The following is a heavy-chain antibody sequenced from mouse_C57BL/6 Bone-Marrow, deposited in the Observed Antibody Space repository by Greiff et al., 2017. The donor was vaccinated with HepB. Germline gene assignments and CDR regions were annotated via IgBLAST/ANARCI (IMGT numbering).Heavy chain of an antibody. J-gene: IGHJ4*01. V-gene: IGHV1-50*01. CDR3: ARFGSRGAMDY. CDR1: GYTFTSYW. Sequence: VQLQQPGAELVKPGASVKLSCKASGYTFTSYWMQWVKQRPGQGLEWIGEIDPSDSYTNYNQKFKGKATLTVDTSSSTAYMQLSSLTYEDSAVYYCARFGSRGAMDYWGQGTSVTVSS. CDR2: IDPSDSYT. D-gene: IGHD1-1*01.